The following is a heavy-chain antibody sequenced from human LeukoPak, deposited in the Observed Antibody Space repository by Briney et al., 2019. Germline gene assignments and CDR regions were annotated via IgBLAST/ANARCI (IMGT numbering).Heavy chain of an antibody. Sequence: ASVKVSCKASGYTFTRYGISWVRQTPGQGLEWMGWISAYNGNTNYAQKFQGRVTMTTDTSTSTVYMELRSLRSDDTAVYYCARGSLSSPTLNYWGQGTLVTVSS. D-gene: IGHD3-10*01. V-gene: IGHV1-18*01. CDR2: ISAYNGNT. J-gene: IGHJ4*02. CDR1: GYTFTRYG. CDR3: ARGSLSSPTLNY.